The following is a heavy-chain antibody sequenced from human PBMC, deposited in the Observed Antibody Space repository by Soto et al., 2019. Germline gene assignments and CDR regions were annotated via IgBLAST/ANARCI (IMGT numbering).Heavy chain of an antibody. CDR3: ARANEVDTAMGGPFDY. D-gene: IGHD5-18*01. V-gene: IGHV1-46*01. J-gene: IGHJ4*02. CDR2: INPSGGST. Sequence: ASVKVSCKASGYTFTSYYMHWVRQAPGQGLEWMGIINPSGGSTSYAQKFQGRVTMTRDTSTSTVYMELSSLRSEDTAVYYCARANEVDTAMGGPFDYWGQGTLVTVS. CDR1: GYTFTSYY.